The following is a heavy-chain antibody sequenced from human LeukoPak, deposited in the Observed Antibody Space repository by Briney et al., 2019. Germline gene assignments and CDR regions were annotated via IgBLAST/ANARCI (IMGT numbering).Heavy chain of an antibody. CDR2: INHSGST. CDR1: GGSISSSSYY. V-gene: IGHV4-39*07. Sequence: PSETLSLTCTVSGGSISSSSYYWSWIRQPPGKGLEWIGEINHSGSTNYNPSLKSRVTISVDTSKNQFSLKLSSVTAADTAVYYCARGSYWYFGLWGRGTLVTVSS. J-gene: IGHJ2*01. CDR3: ARGSYWYFGL.